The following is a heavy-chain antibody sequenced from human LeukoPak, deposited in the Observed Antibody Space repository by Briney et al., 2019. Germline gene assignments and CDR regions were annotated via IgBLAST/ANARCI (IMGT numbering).Heavy chain of an antibody. D-gene: IGHD3-10*01. CDR3: ARDRDYGSGIFDY. CDR1: GYTFTGYY. J-gene: IGHJ4*02. CDR2: INPNSGGT. Sequence: ASVKVSCKASGYTFTGYYMHWVRQAPGQGLAWMGWINPNSGGTNYAQKFQGRVTMTRDTSISTAYMELNRLRSDDTAVYYCARDRDYGSGIFDYWGQGTLVTVSS. V-gene: IGHV1-2*02.